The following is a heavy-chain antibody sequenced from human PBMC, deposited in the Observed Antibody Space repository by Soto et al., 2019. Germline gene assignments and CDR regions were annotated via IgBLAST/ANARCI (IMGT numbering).Heavy chain of an antibody. CDR1: GGSISTVDYW. CDR2: IYDGGRT. J-gene: IGHJ4*02. D-gene: IGHD7-27*01. V-gene: IGHV4-30-4*01. Sequence: QVQLQESGPGLVKPSQTLSLTCTVSGGSISTVDYWWSWIRQSPDMGLEWIGHIYDGGRTYNNPSLKSRVPLSVATSKSQLSLTLSSVSAADTAVYYCARGPSGDKVDSWGQGTLVTVSS. CDR3: ARGPSGDKVDS.